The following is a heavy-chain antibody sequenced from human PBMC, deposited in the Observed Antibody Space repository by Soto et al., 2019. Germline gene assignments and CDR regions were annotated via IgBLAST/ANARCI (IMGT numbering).Heavy chain of an antibody. CDR3: ARDRIVVVPAAKDYYYGMDV. D-gene: IGHD2-2*01. CDR2: IYYSGST. V-gene: IGHV4-59*01. Sequence: SETLSLTCTFSGGSISSYYWSLIRQPPGKGLEWIGYIYYSGSTNYNPSLKSRVTISVDTSKNQFSLKLSSVTAADTAVYYCARDRIVVVPAAKDYYYGMDVWGQGTTVTVSS. CDR1: GGSISSYY. J-gene: IGHJ6*02.